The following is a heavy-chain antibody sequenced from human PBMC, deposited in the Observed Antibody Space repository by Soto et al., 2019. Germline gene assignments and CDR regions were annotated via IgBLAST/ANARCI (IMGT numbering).Heavy chain of an antibody. CDR3: AKAILAIEVAGRTAFD. V-gene: IGHV3-23*01. D-gene: IGHD6-19*01. CDR2: ISGSGGST. J-gene: IGHJ4*02. CDR1: GFTFSSYA. Sequence: PGGSLRLSCAASGFTFSSYAMSWVRQAPGKGLEWVSAISGSGGSTYYADSVKGRFTISRDNSKNTLYLQMNSLRAEDTAVYYCAKAILAIEVAGRTAFDWGQGALVTVSS.